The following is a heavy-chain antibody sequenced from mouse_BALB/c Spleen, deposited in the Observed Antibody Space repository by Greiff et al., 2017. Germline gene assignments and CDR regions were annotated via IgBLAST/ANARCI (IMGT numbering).Heavy chain of an antibody. J-gene: IGHJ2*01. CDR3: ARGDGNYRDYFDY. CDR2: ISTYYGDA. V-gene: IGHV1S137*01. D-gene: IGHD2-1*01. CDR1: GYTFTDYA. Sequence: VQLVESGAELVRPGVSVKISCKGSGYTFTDYAMHWVKQSHAKSLEWIGVISTYYGDASYNQKFKGKATMTVDKSSSTAYMELARLTSEDSAIYYCARGDGNYRDYFDYWGQGTTLTVSS.